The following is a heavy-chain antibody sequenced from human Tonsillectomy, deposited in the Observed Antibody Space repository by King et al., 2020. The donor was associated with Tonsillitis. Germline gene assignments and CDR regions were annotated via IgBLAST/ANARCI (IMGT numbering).Heavy chain of an antibody. CDR2: IYTGGNT. CDR3: QEARTGDLSGFDW. V-gene: IGHV3-66*01. Sequence: VQLVQSGGGLVQAGGSLRLSCAASGFTVSRNYMNWVRQAPGKGLEWVAIIYTGGNTYYADSVTGRFTISRDNTKNTVYLQMNILRADDTAVFYCQEARTGDLSGFDWWGQGTLVTVSS. D-gene: IGHD7-27*01. J-gene: IGHJ4*02. CDR1: GFTVSRNY.